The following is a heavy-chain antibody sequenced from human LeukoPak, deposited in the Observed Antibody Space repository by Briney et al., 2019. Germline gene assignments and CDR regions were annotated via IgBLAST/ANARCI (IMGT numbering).Heavy chain of an antibody. CDR1: GFTFNTYG. V-gene: IGHV3-23*01. CDR3: ARDLCWGCFDD. J-gene: IGHJ4*02. Sequence: PGGSLRLSSAASGFTFNTYGMTWVRQAPGKGLEWVSAITSSGGSTYYGDSVKGRFTISRDNSRNTLYLQMNSLRVDDTAVYYCARDLCWGCFDDWGQGNLVTVSS. D-gene: IGHD3-10*02. CDR2: ITSSGGST.